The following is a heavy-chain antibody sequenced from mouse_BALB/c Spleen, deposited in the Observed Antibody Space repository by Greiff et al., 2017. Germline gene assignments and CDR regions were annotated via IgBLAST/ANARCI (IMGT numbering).Heavy chain of an antibody. D-gene: IGHD4-1*01. V-gene: IGHV5-4*02. Sequence: EVQVVESGGGLVKPGGSLKLSCAASGFTFSDYYMYWVRQTPEKRLEWVATISDGGSYTYYPDSVKGRFTISRDNAKNNLYLQMSSLKSEDTAMYDCADTGKDWYFDVWGEGTTVTVSA. J-gene: IGHJ1*01. CDR3: ADTGKDWYFDV. CDR1: GFTFSDYY. CDR2: ISDGGSYT.